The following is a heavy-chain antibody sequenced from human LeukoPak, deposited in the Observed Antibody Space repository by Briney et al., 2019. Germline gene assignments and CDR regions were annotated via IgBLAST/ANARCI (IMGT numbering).Heavy chain of an antibody. J-gene: IGHJ4*02. V-gene: IGHV4-59*01. D-gene: IGHD5-18*01. CDR3: ERAGYSYGTGYYFDY. CDR1: GGSISSYC. CDR2: IYYTGAT. Sequence: SETLSLTCTVSGGSISSYCWTWIRLPPGKGLEWIGYIYYTGATYYNPSLKSRVTISLDTSKSQFSLRLSSVTAADAAVYYCERAGYSYGTGYYFDYWGQGALVTVSS.